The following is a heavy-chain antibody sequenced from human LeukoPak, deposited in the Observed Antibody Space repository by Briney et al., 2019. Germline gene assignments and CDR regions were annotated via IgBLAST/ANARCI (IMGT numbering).Heavy chain of an antibody. D-gene: IGHD5-18*01. CDR1: GGSISSSSYY. Sequence: PSETLSLTCTVSGGSISSSSYYWGWIRQPPGKGLEWIGSIYYSGSTYYNPSLKSRVTISVDTSKNQFSLKLSSVTAADTAVYYCARDSPWIQLWPTFDYWGQGTLVTVSS. CDR2: IYYSGST. V-gene: IGHV4-39*07. CDR3: ARDSPWIQLWPTFDY. J-gene: IGHJ4*02.